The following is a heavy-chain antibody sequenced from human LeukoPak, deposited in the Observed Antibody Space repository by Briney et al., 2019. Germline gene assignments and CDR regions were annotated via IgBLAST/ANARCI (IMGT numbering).Heavy chain of an antibody. CDR2: IKSKTDGGTT. V-gene: IGHV3-15*01. J-gene: IGHJ4*02. CDR1: GFTFSNAW. CDR3: ARTIAAADHGDY. D-gene: IGHD6-13*01. Sequence: AGGSLRLSCAASGFTFSNAWMSWVRQAPGKGLEWVGRIKSKTDGGTTDYAAPVKGRFTISRDDSKNTLYLQMNSLRAEDTAVXYCARTIAAADHGDYWGQGTLVTVSS.